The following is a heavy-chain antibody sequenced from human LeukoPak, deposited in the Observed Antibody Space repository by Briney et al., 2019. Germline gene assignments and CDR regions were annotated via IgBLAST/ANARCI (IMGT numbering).Heavy chain of an antibody. D-gene: IGHD3-16*01. Sequence: GGSPRLSCVASGFTFSNYWLTWVRQAPGKGLECVANIKQDGSEKSYVDSVKGRFTISRDNAKNSVYLQMNSLRVEDTAVYYCARDHVGGKYYYMDVWGKGTTVTVSS. CDR3: ARDHVGGKYYYMDV. V-gene: IGHV3-7*01. CDR1: GFTFSNYW. J-gene: IGHJ6*03. CDR2: IKQDGSEK.